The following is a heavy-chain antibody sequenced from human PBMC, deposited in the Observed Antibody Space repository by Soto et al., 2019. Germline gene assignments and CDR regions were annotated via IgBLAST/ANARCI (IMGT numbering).Heavy chain of an antibody. CDR2: INAGNGNT. Sequence: GASVKVSLKASGYTLTSYALHLVRQAPRQRLEWMGWINAGNGNTKYSQKFQGRVTITRDTSASTAYMELSSLRSEDTAVYYCARSLDPYYYYYYMDVWGKGTTVTVSS. CDR1: GYTLTSYA. CDR3: ARSLDPYYYYYYMDV. J-gene: IGHJ6*03. V-gene: IGHV1-3*01.